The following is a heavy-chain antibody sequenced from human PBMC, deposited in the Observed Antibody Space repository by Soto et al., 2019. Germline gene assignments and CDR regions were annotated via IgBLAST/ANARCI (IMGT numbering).Heavy chain of an antibody. D-gene: IGHD2-15*01. V-gene: IGHV3-74*01. J-gene: IGHJ4*02. CDR3: ARGGCSRCTCYSGG. Sequence: EVQLVESGGGLVQPGGSLRLSCAASGFTFSNYWMHWVRQAPGKGLVWVSRINSDGSSTIYADSVKGRFTISRDNAKNTLYLQMNSLRAEDTAVYYCARGGCSRCTCYSGGWGKGTLVTVSS. CDR2: INSDGSST. CDR1: GFTFSNYW.